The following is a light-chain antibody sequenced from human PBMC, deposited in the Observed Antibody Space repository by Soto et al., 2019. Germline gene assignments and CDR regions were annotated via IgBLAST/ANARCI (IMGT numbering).Light chain of an antibody. V-gene: IGKV3-20*01. Sequence: EIVLTQSPGTLSLSPGDRATLSCRASQTVTSDYLAWYQQKPGQAPRLLIYVASSRATGIPDRFSGSGSGTYFTLTISRLAHEDFAVYYCQQYSSSRTFGQGTKVEI. CDR2: VAS. J-gene: IGKJ1*01. CDR3: QQYSSSRT. CDR1: QTVTSDY.